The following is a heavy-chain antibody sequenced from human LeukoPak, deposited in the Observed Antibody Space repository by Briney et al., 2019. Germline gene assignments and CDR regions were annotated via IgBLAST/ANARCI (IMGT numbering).Heavy chain of an antibody. CDR3: AKGPYRPTYYYDSSGYLGDAYFDY. CDR2: ISGSSRTT. CDR1: GFTFSTYA. J-gene: IGHJ4*02. V-gene: IGHV3-23*01. D-gene: IGHD3-22*01. Sequence: PGGSLRLSCAASGFTFSTYAMSWVRQAPGKGLEWVSGISGSSRTTYYADSVKGRFTISRDNSKNTLYLQMNSLRAEDTAVYYCAKGPYRPTYYYDSSGYLGDAYFDYWGQGTLVTVSS.